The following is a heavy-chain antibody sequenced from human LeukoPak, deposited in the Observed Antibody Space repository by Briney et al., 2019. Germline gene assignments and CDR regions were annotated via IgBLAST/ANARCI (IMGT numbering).Heavy chain of an antibody. CDR1: GFSFRSYW. V-gene: IGHV3-7*01. CDR3: ARRDFWRIDY. J-gene: IGHJ4*02. D-gene: IGHD3-3*01. Sequence: GGSLRLSCVASGFSFRSYWMSWVRQAPGKGLECVAKIKPDGSDKFYEDSVKGRFTISRDNAKNSRYLQMNSLTAEDTAVYYCARRDFWRIDYLGQGTMVTASS. CDR2: IKPDGSDK.